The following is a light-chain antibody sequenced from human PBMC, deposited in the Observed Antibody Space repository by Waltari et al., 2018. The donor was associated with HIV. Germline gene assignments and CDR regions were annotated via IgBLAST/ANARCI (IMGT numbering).Light chain of an antibody. CDR3: QQTNSFPFT. CDR2: GAS. J-gene: IGKJ5*01. Sequence: DIQMTQFPSSVSPYVGDRVTFTCRAAQGISTWFGWYQQKSGKAPKLLISGASNLEPGFSSRVSVSGSGTSFSLTITRLQADDFAVYYCQQTNSFPFTFGQGTRLEIK. CDR1: QGISTW. V-gene: IGKV1-12*01.